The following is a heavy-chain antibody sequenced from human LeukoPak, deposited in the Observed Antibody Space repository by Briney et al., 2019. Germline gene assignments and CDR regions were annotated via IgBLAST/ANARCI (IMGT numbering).Heavy chain of an antibody. V-gene: IGHV3-48*01. CDR1: GFTFRLYS. J-gene: IGHJ4*02. CDR2: IRSTDGAI. D-gene: IGHD4-17*01. CDR3: AKDPYPMTTVTVFDY. Sequence: LSGGSLRLSCAASGFTFRLYSMNWVRQAPGKGLEWLSYIRSTDGAIAYADSVKGRFTISRDNSKNTLYLQINSLRAEDTAVYYCAKDPYPMTTVTVFDYWGQGTLVTVSS.